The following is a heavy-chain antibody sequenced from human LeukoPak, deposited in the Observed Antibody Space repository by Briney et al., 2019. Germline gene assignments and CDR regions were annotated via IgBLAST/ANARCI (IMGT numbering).Heavy chain of an antibody. V-gene: IGHV4-59*01. D-gene: IGHD3-10*01. J-gene: IGHJ2*01. CDR3: AGRGAGTGRGYWYFDL. Sequence: SETLSLTCTVPGGSLSSYYWSWIRQPPGKGLEWIGYIYYSGSTNYNPSLKSRVTISLDTSKNQFSLKLSSVTAADTAVYYCAGRGAGTGRGYWYFDLWGRGTLVTVSS. CDR1: GGSLSSYY. CDR2: IYYSGST.